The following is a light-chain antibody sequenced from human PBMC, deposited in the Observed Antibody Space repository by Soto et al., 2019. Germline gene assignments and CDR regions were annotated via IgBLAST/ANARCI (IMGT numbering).Light chain of an antibody. J-gene: IGLJ2*01. CDR1: SSNIGAGYD. V-gene: IGLV1-40*01. Sequence: QSVLTQPPSVSGAPGQRVTISCSGSSSNIGAGYDVHWYQRIPGTAPKLLIYAVTNRPSGVPDRFSGSKSDTSASLAITGLLAEDEADYYCHSYDSSLSGSVFGGGAKLTVL. CDR3: HSYDSSLSGSV. CDR2: AVT.